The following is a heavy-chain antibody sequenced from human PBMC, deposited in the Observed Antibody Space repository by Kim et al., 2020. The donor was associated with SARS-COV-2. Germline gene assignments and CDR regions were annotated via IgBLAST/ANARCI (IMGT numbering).Heavy chain of an antibody. J-gene: IGHJ6*02. Sequence: SVKVSCKASGVSINSHAFSLVRQAPGQGLEWMGGIIPIYASANSAQKFQGRVTFTADETSSTVYLELRSLRSEDTAIYYRARVQPSASRNYYYYYALDVWGQGTTVTVSS. CDR1: GVSINSHA. CDR3: ARVQPSASRNYYYYYALDV. V-gene: IGHV1-69*13. CDR2: IIPIYASA. D-gene: IGHD1-26*01.